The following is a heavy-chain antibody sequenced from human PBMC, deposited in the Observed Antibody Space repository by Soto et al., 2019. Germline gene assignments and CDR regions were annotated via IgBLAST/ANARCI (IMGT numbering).Heavy chain of an antibody. Sequence: PGGSLRLSCEASGFTFSRYSMNGVRQAPGKGLEWVTSISSSSTYIYYGDFVKGRFTIARDNAKNSLYLQMDSLRDEDTALYYCASEYCTGNSCYSRIFDYWGQGTLVTVSS. CDR3: ASEYCTGNSCYSRIFDY. CDR1: GFTFSRYS. V-gene: IGHV3-21*01. J-gene: IGHJ4*02. D-gene: IGHD2-21*01. CDR2: ISSSSTYI.